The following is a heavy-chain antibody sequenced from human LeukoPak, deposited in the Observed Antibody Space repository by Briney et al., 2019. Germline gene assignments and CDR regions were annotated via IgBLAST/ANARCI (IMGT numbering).Heavy chain of an antibody. V-gene: IGHV4-31*03. Sequence: SQTLSLTCTVSGGSISSGGYYWSWIRQHPGKGLEWIGYIYYSGSTYYNPSLKSRVTISVDTSKNQFSLKLSSVTAADTAVYHCARAAAGPRSSDYWGQGTLVTVSS. D-gene: IGHD6-25*01. J-gene: IGHJ4*02. CDR3: ARAAAGPRSSDY. CDR2: IYYSGST. CDR1: GGSISSGGYY.